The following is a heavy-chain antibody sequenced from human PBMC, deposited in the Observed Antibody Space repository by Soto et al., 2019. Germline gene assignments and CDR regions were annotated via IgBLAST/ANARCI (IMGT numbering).Heavy chain of an antibody. J-gene: IGHJ4*02. CDR1: GFTFSSYR. V-gene: IGHV3-21*01. CDR2: ISSSSSYI. D-gene: IGHD2-8*02. CDR3: ARDQGFAGGFDY. Sequence: EVQLVESGGGLVKPGGSLRLSCAASGFTFSSYRMNWVRQAPGKGLEWVSSISSSSSYIYYADSVKGRFTISRDNAKNSLYLQMNSLRAEDTAVYYCARDQGFAGGFDYWGQGTLVTVSS.